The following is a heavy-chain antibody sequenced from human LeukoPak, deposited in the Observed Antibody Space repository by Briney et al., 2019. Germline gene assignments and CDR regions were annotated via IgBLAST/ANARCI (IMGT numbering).Heavy chain of an antibody. J-gene: IGHJ4*02. D-gene: IGHD6-19*01. CDR2: IKQDGSEK. V-gene: IGHV3-7*01. CDR3: IGGWTKGIYFDY. CDR1: GFTFSSYW. Sequence: PGGSLRLSCAASGFTFSSYWMSWVRQAPGKGLEWVANIKQDGSEKYYVDSVKGRFTISRDNAKNSLYLQTNSLRAEDTAVYYCIGGWTKGIYFDYWGQGTLVTVSS.